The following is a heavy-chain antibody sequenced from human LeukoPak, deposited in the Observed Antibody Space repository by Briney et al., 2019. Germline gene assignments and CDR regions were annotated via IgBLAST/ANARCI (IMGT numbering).Heavy chain of an antibody. CDR2: ISSSSSTI. CDR1: GFTFSSYS. D-gene: IGHD1-20*01. Sequence: GGSLRLSCAASGFTFSSYSMNWVRQAPGKGLEWVSYISSSSSTIYYADSVKGRFTISRDYSKNTLYLQMNSLRPEDAAVYFCARDNWYDYLADALDIWGQGTMVTVSS. J-gene: IGHJ3*02. CDR3: ARDNWYDYLADALDI. V-gene: IGHV3-48*01.